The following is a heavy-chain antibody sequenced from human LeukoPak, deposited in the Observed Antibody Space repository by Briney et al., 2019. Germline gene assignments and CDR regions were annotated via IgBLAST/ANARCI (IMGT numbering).Heavy chain of an antibody. CDR3: AEDVRITIFGVVIRYFDY. CDR2: ISGSGGST. V-gene: IGHV3-23*01. D-gene: IGHD3-3*01. CDR1: GFTFSSYA. Sequence: GGSLRLSCAASGFTFSSYAMSWVRQAPGKGLEWVSAISGSGGSTYYADSVKGRFTISRDNSKNTLYLQMNSLRAEDTAVYYCAEDVRITIFGVVIRYFDYWGQGTLVTVSS. J-gene: IGHJ4*02.